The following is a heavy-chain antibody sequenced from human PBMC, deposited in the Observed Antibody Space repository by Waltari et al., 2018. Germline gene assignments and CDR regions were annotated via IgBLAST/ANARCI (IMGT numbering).Heavy chain of an antibody. CDR3: TRVDCSSSSCYRGFDY. Sequence: EVHLAESGGDLVQPGRSLRLSCTVSGFTFGDYAMSWFRQAQGKGLEWVGFIRSKAYGGTTEYAASVKGRFTISRDDSKSIAYLQMNSLKTEDTAVYFCTRVDCSSSSCYRGFDYWGQGTLVSVSS. D-gene: IGHD2-2*01. J-gene: IGHJ4*02. V-gene: IGHV3-49*03. CDR1: GFTFGDYA. CDR2: IRSKAYGGTT.